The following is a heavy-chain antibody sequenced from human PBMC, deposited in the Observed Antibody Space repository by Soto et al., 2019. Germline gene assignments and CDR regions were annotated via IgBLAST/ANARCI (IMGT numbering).Heavy chain of an antibody. V-gene: IGHV3-23*01. Sequence: EVQLLESGGGLVQPGGSLRLSCAASGFTFSSYAMSWVRQAPGKGLEWVSAISGSGGSTYYADSVKGRFTISRDNSKNPLYLQMNRLRAEETAVYYGAKDLITTVVHPSFSRYYYGMDVWGQGTTVTVSS. CDR2: ISGSGGST. CDR1: GFTFSSYA. CDR3: AKDLITTVVHPSFSRYYYGMDV. D-gene: IGHD3-22*01. J-gene: IGHJ6*02.